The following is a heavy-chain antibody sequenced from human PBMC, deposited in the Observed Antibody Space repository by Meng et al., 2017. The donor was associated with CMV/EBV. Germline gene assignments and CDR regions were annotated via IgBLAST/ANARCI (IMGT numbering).Heavy chain of an antibody. D-gene: IGHD3-16*01. V-gene: IGHV1-2*02. J-gene: IGHJ4*02. CDR2: INPRTGGT. CDR3: AADILRITAGDY. CDR1: GYTFTSYY. Sequence: ASVKVSCKASGYTFTSYYIHLVRQAPGQGLEWMGDINPRTGGTDLAQRFQGSVTLTRDTSITTAYMEVRNLRSDDTAVYYCAADILRITAGDYWGQGTLVTVSS.